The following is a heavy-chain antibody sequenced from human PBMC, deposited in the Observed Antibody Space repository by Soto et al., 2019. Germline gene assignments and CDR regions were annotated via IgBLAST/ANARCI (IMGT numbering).Heavy chain of an antibody. CDR2: ISGSGGST. CDR3: AKGVLYSSGYYYYGDAFDI. D-gene: IGHD3-22*01. V-gene: IGHV3-23*01. CDR1: GFTFSSNA. J-gene: IGHJ3*02. Sequence: PGGSLRLSCAASGFTFSSNAMSWARQAPGKGLEWVSAISGSGGSTYYADSVKGRFTISRDTSKNTLYLQMNSLRAEDTAVYYCAKGVLYSSGYYYYGDAFDILGQGTMVTVSS.